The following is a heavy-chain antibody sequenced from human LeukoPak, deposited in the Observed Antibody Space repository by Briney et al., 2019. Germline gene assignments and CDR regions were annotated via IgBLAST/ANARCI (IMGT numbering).Heavy chain of an antibody. CDR1: GGSVSSGDYY. Sequence: SQTLSLTCTVSGGSVSSGDYYWSWIRQPPGKGLEWIGYIYYSGSTYYNPSLKSRLTIPVDTSKNQFSLKLSSVTAADTAVYYCARKRRDGYNLGYFDYWGQGTLVTVSS. CDR3: ARKRRDGYNLGYFDY. V-gene: IGHV4-30-4*08. J-gene: IGHJ4*02. CDR2: IYYSGST. D-gene: IGHD5-24*01.